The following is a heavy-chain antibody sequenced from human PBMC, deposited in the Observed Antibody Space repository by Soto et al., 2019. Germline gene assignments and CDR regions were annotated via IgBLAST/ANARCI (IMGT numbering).Heavy chain of an antibody. CDR1: GYTFTSYG. Sequence: GASVKVSCKASGYTFTSYGISWVRQAPGQGLEWMGWISDYNGNTNYAQKLQGRVTMTTDTSTSTAYMELRSLRFDDTAVYYCARDGRFGELLARLFDYWGQGTLVTVSS. D-gene: IGHD3-10*01. CDR3: ARDGRFGELLARLFDY. CDR2: ISDYNGNT. V-gene: IGHV1-18*01. J-gene: IGHJ4*02.